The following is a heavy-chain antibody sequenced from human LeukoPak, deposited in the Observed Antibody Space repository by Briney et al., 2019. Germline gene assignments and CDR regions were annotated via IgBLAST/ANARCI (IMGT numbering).Heavy chain of an antibody. CDR2: IYYSGST. J-gene: IGHJ4*02. CDR1: GGSISGNY. Sequence: TSETLSLTCTVSGGSISGNYWSWIRQPPGKGLEWIGYIYYSGSTNYNPSLKSRVTISVDTSKNQFSLKLSSVTAADTAVYYCARESPYYDSSGYYRPYYFDYWGQGTLVTVSS. V-gene: IGHV4-59*01. CDR3: ARESPYYDSSGYYRPYYFDY. D-gene: IGHD3-22*01.